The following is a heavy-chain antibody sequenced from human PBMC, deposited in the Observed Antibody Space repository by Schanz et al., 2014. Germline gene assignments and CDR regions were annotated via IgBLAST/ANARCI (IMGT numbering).Heavy chain of an antibody. D-gene: IGHD3-9*01. CDR3: AKAADWPVTRFDP. Sequence: EVQLLESGGGLVQPGGSLKLSCAASGLIFSNYVMNWLRQAPGKGLEWVSVIGVDGTTTYYADSVKGRFTISSDNSKSTLYLQMSSLRAEDTAVYYCAKAADWPVTRFDPWGQGTLVTVSS. V-gene: IGHV3-23*01. CDR1: GLIFSNYV. CDR2: IGVDGTTT. J-gene: IGHJ5*02.